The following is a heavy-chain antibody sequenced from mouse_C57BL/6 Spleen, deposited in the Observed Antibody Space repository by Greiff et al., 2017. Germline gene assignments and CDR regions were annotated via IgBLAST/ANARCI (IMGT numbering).Heavy chain of an antibody. V-gene: IGHV6-6*01. D-gene: IGHD2-3*01. J-gene: IGHJ4*01. CDR3: TSLLYDYTAMDY. CDR2: IRNKANNHAT. Sequence: EVKLQESGGGLVQPGGSMKLSCAASGFTFSDAWMDWVRQSPAKGLEWVAEIRNKANNHATYYAESVKGRFTISRADSKSNVYLQMDSLRAEDTGIYYCTSLLYDYTAMDYWGQGTSVTVSS. CDR1: GFTFSDAW.